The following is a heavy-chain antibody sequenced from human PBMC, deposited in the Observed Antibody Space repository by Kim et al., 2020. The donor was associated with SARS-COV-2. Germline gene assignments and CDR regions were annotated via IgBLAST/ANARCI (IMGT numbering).Heavy chain of an antibody. CDR1: GGSISSSSYY. Sequence: SETLSLTCTVSGGSISSSSYYWGWIRQPPGKGLEWIGSIYYSGSTYYNPSLKSRVTISVDTSKNQFSLKLSSVTAADTAVYYCARQGAAGYYYYYYGMDVWGQGTTVTVSS. J-gene: IGHJ6*02. V-gene: IGHV4-39*01. CDR3: ARQGAAGYYYYYYGMDV. D-gene: IGHD6-13*01. CDR2: IYYSGST.